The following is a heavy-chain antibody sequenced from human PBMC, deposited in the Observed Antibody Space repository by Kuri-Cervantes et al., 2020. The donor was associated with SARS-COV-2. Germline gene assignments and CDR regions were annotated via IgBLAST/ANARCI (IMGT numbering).Heavy chain of an antibody. CDR3: AKAYWNYNYFDY. CDR2: IKQDGSEK. J-gene: IGHJ4*02. Sequence: GESLKISCAASGFTFSSYWMSWVRQAPGKGLEWVANIKQDGSEKYYVDSVKGRFTISRDNSKNTLYLQMNSRRAEDTAVYYCAKAYWNYNYFDYWGQGTLVTVSS. D-gene: IGHD1-7*01. V-gene: IGHV3-7*03. CDR1: GFTFSSYW.